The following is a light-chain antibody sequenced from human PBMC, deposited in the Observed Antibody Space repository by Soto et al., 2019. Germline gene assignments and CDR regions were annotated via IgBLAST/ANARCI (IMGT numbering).Light chain of an antibody. J-gene: IGKJ4*01. V-gene: IGKV3-15*01. CDR1: QNVSNN. Sequence: EIVLTHSPATLSVSPGERATLSFSSSQNVSNNLAWYQQKPGQAPSLLIYGTSTRATGFPARFSGSASGTDFTLTISSLQSEDFAVYYCQQYNEWPLTFGGGTKVDI. CDR2: GTS. CDR3: QQYNEWPLT.